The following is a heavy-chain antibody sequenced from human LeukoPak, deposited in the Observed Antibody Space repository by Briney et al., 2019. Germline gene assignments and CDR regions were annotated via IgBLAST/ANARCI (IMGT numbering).Heavy chain of an antibody. CDR2: INPDGSSK. J-gene: IGHJ4*02. CDR3: ARADYRGNYLVY. CDR1: AFTFSSYW. Sequence: GGSLRLSCAASAFTFSSYWMHWVRQAPGKGLVWVSRINPDGSSKTYADSVKGRFTISRDNAKNTLYLQMNSLRAEDTAVYYCARADYRGNYLVYWGQGTLVTVSS. D-gene: IGHD1-26*01. V-gene: IGHV3-74*01.